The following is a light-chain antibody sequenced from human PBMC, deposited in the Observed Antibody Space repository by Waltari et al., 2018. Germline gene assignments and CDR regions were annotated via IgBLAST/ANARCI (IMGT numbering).Light chain of an antibody. CDR3: QQYHDYPWT. V-gene: IGKV1-8*01. CDR1: QGVSTY. Sequence: AIRMTQSPSSLSASIVDSVTISRRASQGVSTYLAWYQQKPGKAPSLLIHAASTLQTGVPSRFSGSGTGTDFTLTITCLQSADFAIYFCQQYHDYPWTFGQGTKVEI. CDR2: AAS. J-gene: IGKJ1*01.